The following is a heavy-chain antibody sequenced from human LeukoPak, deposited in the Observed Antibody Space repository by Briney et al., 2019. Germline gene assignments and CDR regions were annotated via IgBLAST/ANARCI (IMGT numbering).Heavy chain of an antibody. CDR2: IYYSGST. V-gene: IGHV4-59*01. CDR3: AGTFSNYGDYGGGFDY. CDR1: GGSISSYY. D-gene: IGHD4-17*01. J-gene: IGHJ4*02. Sequence: PSETLSLTCTVSGGSISSYYWSWIRQPPGKGLEWIGYIYYSGSTNYNPSLKSRVTISVDTSKNQFSLKLSSVTAANTAVYYCAGTFSNYGDYGGGFDYWGQGTLVTVSS.